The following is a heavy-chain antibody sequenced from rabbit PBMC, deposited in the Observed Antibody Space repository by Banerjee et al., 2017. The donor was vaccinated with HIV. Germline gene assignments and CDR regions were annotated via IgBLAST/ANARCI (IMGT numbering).Heavy chain of an antibody. CDR3: ARDLTDAIGWNFGW. J-gene: IGHJ4*01. CDR2: IYNGDGTT. D-gene: IGHD4-1*01. Sequence: EESGGDLVKPGASLTLTCTASGFSFSSNYWICWVRQAPGKGPEWIACIYNGDGTTYYASWVNGRFTISRSTSLNTVTLQMTSLTAADTATYFCARDLTDAIGWNFGWWGPGTLVTVS. V-gene: IGHV1S47*01. CDR1: GFSFSSNY.